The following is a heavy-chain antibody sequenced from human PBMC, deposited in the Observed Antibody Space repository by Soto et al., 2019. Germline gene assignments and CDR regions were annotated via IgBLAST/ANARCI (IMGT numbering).Heavy chain of an antibody. D-gene: IGHD3-10*01. Sequence: EVQLLESGEGLVQPGGSLRLSSAASGFTFSNNAMSWVREAPGKGLEWVSLIGDSGGMPYYPESVKGRFTISRDTSRNTLYLQMNSLRVEDTAVYYCAKVISTGIHRGYLAYWGQGTLVAVSS. CDR3: AKVISTGIHRGYLAY. CDR2: IGDSGGMP. J-gene: IGHJ4*02. CDR1: GFTFSNNA. V-gene: IGHV3-23*01.